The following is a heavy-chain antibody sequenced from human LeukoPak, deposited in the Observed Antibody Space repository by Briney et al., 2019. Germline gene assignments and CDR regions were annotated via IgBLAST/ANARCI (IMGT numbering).Heavy chain of an antibody. D-gene: IGHD3-9*01. J-gene: IGHJ3*02. CDR2: ISSSGSTI. V-gene: IGHV3-11*04. CDR1: GFTFSDYY. CDR3: ARSDARLVEAFDI. Sequence: SGGSLRLSCAASGFTFSDYYMSWIRQAPGRGLEWVSYISSSGSTIYYADSVKGRFTISRDNAKNPLYLQMNSLRAEDTAVYYCARSDARLVEAFDIWGQGTMVTVSS.